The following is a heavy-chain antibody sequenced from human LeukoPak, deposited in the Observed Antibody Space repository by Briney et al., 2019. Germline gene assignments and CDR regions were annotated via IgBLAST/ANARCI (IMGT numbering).Heavy chain of an antibody. J-gene: IGHJ4*02. CDR3: ARGPRYDCSGGSCRSDY. Sequence: SVKVSCKASGGTFSSYAISWVRQAPGQGLEWMGGIIPIFGTANYTQKFQGRVTITADESTSTAYMELSSLRSEDTAVYYCARGPRYDCSGGSCRSDYWGQGTPVTVSS. V-gene: IGHV1-69*13. CDR2: IIPIFGTA. CDR1: GGTFSSYA. D-gene: IGHD2-15*01.